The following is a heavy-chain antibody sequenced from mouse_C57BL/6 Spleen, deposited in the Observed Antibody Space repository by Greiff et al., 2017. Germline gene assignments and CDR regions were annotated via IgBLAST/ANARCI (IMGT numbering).Heavy chain of an antibody. CDR1: GYSFTGYY. CDR2: INPSTGGT. Sequence: EVQLQQSGPELVKPGASVKISCKASGYSFTGYYMNWVKQSPEKSLEWIGEINPSTGGTTYNQKFKAKATLTVDKSSSTAYMQLKSLTSEDSAVYYCAKANQGYFDVWGTGTTVTVSS. V-gene: IGHV1-42*01. J-gene: IGHJ1*03. D-gene: IGHD3-2*02. CDR3: AKANQGYFDV.